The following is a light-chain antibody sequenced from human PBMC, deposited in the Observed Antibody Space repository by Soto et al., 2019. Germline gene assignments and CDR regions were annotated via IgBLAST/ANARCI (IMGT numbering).Light chain of an antibody. V-gene: IGKV3-20*01. Sequence: EIVLTQSPGTLSLSPGERATLSCRASQSVSSSYLAWYQQKPVQAPRLLIYGASSRATGIPDRFSGSGSGTSFTLTISRLEPEDFAVYYCQQYGSSLFTFGPGTKVDIK. J-gene: IGKJ3*01. CDR3: QQYGSSLFT. CDR1: QSVSSSY. CDR2: GAS.